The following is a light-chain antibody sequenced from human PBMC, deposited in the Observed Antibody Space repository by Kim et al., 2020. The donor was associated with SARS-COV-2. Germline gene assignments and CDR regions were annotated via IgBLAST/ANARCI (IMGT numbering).Light chain of an antibody. CDR3: QQANSFPPT. V-gene: IGKV1-12*01. Sequence: SASGGDRGTITCREIHGINNRLAWYQQKPGKAPKFLIYGPSSLQTGVPSRFSVSGSGTDFTLTITNLQPEDFALYYCQQANSFPPTFGQGTKLEI. CDR2: GPS. CDR1: HGINNR. J-gene: IGKJ2*01.